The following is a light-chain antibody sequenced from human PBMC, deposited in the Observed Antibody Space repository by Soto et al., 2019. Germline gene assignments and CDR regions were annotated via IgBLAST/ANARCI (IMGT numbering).Light chain of an antibody. J-gene: IGKJ1*01. CDR3: QQYNNWPQT. CDR1: QSVSSSY. Sequence: EIVLTQSPGTVSLSPGERASLSCRASQSVSSSYLAWYQQKPGQVPRLLIYDTSTRAPGISARFSGSGSGTEFTLTISSLQSEDFAEYHCQQYNNWPQTFGQGTKVDIK. V-gene: IGKV3-15*01. CDR2: DTS.